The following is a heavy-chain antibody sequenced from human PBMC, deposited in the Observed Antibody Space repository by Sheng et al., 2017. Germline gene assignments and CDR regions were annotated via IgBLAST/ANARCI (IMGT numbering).Heavy chain of an antibody. CDR2: IIPMFGPA. Sequence: QVQLVQSGAEVKKPGSSVKVSCKASGGTFTSKTINWVRQAPGQGPEWMGGIIPMFGPAEYAQKFQDRVTINADESTSTAYMELTSLRQEDTAVYYCAIVDYGDNPPYRYYILDVWDQGP. J-gene: IGHJ6*02. V-gene: IGHV1-69*01. CDR3: AIVDYGDNPPYRYYILDV. D-gene: IGHD2-21*02. CDR1: GGTFTSKT.